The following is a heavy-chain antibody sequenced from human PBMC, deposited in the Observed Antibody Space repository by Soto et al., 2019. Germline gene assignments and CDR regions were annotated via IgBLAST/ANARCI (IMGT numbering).Heavy chain of an antibody. CDR3: ARHGFEEWVLLDADYYDFSMGA. J-gene: IGHJ6*04. CDR2: IYPGDSDT. CDR1: GYSFTSYW. V-gene: IGHV5-51*01. D-gene: IGHD1-26*01. Sequence: GESLKISCKGSGYSFTSYWIGWVRQMPGKGLEWMGIIYPGDSDTRYSPSFQGQVTISADKSISTAYLQWGSLKASDTAMYYCARHGFEEWVLLDADYYDFSMGALGEGTTVSVSS.